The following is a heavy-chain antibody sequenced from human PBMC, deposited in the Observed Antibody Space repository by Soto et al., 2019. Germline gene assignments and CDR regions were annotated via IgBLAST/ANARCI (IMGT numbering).Heavy chain of an antibody. CDR3: ARVGATTWY. CDR1: GFTFSSYW. V-gene: IGHV3-74*01. J-gene: IGHJ4*02. Sequence: VGSLRLSCAASGFTFSSYWMHWVRQAPGKGLVWVSRVNSDGSITNYADAVKGRFTISRDNAKNTLYLQMDGLRAEDTAVYYCARVGATTWYWGQGTLVTVSS. D-gene: IGHD1-26*01. CDR2: VNSDGSIT.